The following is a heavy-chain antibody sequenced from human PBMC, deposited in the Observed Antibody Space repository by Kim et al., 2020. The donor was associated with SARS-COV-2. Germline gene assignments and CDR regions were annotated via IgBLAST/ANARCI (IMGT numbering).Heavy chain of an antibody. CDR1: GGSISSGGYY. D-gene: IGHD3-16*01. Sequence: SETLSLTCTVSGGSISSGGYYWSWIRQHPGKGLEWIGYIYYSGSTYYNPSLKSRVTISVDTSKNQFSLKLSSVTAADTAVYYCARGGTSSTRGYFDYWGQGTLVTVSS. V-gene: IGHV4-31*03. J-gene: IGHJ4*02. CDR3: ARGGTSSTRGYFDY. CDR2: IYYSGST.